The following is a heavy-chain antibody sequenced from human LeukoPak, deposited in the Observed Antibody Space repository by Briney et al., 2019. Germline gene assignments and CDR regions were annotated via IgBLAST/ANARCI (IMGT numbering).Heavy chain of an antibody. D-gene: IGHD2-15*01. CDR3: STLAYCSGGRCYGFDY. CDR1: GLTFSNAW. V-gene: IGHV3-15*04. Sequence: GGPLRLSCVVSGLTFSNAWMTWVRQAPGKGLEWVGRIESKTDGGATDYAAPVKGRFTISRDDSKNTQYLQMNSLKTEDTAVYYCSTLAYCSGGRCYGFDYWGQGALVTVSP. J-gene: IGHJ4*02. CDR2: IESKTDGGAT.